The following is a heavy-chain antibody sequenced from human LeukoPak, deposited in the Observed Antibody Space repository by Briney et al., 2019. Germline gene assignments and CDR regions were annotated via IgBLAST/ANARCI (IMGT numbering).Heavy chain of an antibody. V-gene: IGHV4-31*03. Sequence: PSQTLSLTCTVSGGSISSGGYYWSWIRQHPGKGLEWIGYIYYSGSTYYNPSLKSRVTISVDTSKNQFSLKLSSVTATDTAVYFCALQSRNWFDPWGQGTLVAVSS. CDR1: GGSISSGGYY. J-gene: IGHJ5*02. CDR2: IYYSGST. CDR3: ALQSRNWFDP.